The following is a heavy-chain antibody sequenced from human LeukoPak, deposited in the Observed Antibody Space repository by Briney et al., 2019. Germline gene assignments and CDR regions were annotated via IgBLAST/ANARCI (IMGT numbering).Heavy chain of an antibody. CDR1: GGSISSGGYY. CDR3: ARDLNRGKEAFDI. Sequence: PQTLSLTCTVSGGSISSGGYYWSWIRQHPGKGLEWIGYIYYSGSTYYNPSLKSRVTISVDTSKNQFSLKLSSVTAADTAVYYCARDLNRGKEAFDIWGQGTMVTVSS. D-gene: IGHD7-27*01. CDR2: IYYSGST. J-gene: IGHJ3*02. V-gene: IGHV4-31*03.